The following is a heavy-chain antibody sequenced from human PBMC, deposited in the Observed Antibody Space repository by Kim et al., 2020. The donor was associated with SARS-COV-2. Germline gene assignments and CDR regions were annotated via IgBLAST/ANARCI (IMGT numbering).Heavy chain of an antibody. J-gene: IGHJ4*02. D-gene: IGHD3-10*01. CDR3: ASDNYGSGRGFDF. CDR2: SYYSCSS. CDR1: GGSISSYY. V-gene: IGHV4-59*13. Sequence: SETLSLTCTVSGGSISSYYWSWGRQPPGKGLELVGYSYYSCSSSYNPSLKIRVTISVDTSKNQFSLTLSPVTAADTAGYYCASDNYGSGRGFDFWGQGTMVTVSS.